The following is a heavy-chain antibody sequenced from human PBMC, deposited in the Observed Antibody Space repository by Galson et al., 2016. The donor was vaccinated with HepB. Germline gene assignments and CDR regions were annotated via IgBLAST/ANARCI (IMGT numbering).Heavy chain of an antibody. J-gene: IGHJ4*02. CDR3: AKDIFPLLQGVIGY. D-gene: IGHD3-16*02. CDR2: ISSDGSNK. V-gene: IGHV3-30*18. CDR1: GFSFSNYG. Sequence: SLRLSCAGSGFSFSNYGMNWVRQAPGNGLEWVAAISSDGSNKDYGDYVKGRFTIFRDNSNNPLSLQMNSLRVEDTAMYYCAKDIFPLLQGVIGYWGQGTLVTVSS.